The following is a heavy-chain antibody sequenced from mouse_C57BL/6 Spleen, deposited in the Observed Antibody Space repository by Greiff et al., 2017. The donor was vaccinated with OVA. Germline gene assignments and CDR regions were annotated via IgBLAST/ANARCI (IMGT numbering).Heavy chain of an antibody. CDR3: ARGTPRYSNYVGDYYAMDY. V-gene: IGHV14-3*01. CDR2: IDPANGNT. J-gene: IGHJ4*01. CDR1: GFNIKNTY. Sequence: EVQLQQSVAELVRPGASVKLSCTASGFNIKNTYMHWVKQRPEQGLEWIGRIDPANGNTKYAQKFPGKATITADTSSNTAYLQLSSLTSEDTAIYYCARGTPRYSNYVGDYYAMDYWGQGTSVTVSS. D-gene: IGHD2-5*01.